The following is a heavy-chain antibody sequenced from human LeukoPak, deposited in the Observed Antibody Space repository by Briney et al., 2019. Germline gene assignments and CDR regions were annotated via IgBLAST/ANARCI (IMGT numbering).Heavy chain of an antibody. V-gene: IGHV3-21*04. J-gene: IGHJ6*03. CDR3: ATAAEYCSGGSCYYYYYYMDV. CDR1: GFTFDDYT. CDR2: ISSNSGYT. D-gene: IGHD2-15*01. Sequence: GGSLRLSCTASGFTFDDYTMHGVRQAPGKGLEGLSWISSNSGYTYYADSVKGRVTISVDKSKNSLYLEMNSLRAEDTAVYYCATAAEYCSGGSCYYYYYYMDVWGKGTTVTVSS.